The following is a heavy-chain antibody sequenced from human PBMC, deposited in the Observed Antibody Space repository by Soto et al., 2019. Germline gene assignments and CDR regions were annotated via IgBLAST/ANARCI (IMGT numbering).Heavy chain of an antibody. Sequence: PGGSLRLSCAASGFTFSGYGMHWVRQAPGKGLEWVAIIRFDGSNIYYADSVKGRFTISRDNSKNTLSLQMNSLRAEDTAFYYCARDGVGATTYFGYFDYRGQGTLVTVSS. CDR2: IRFDGSNI. J-gene: IGHJ4*02. D-gene: IGHD1-26*01. V-gene: IGHV3-33*01. CDR1: GFTFSGYG. CDR3: ARDGVGATTYFGYFDY.